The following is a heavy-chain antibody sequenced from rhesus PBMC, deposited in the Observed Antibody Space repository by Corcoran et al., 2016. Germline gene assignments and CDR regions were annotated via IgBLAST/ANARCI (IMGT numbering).Heavy chain of an antibody. CDR1: GGSLSDSYR. Sequence: QVQLQESGPGVVQPSETLSLTCAVSGGSLSDSYRWSWIRQPPGKGLEWIGYIYGSSTSTNYNPSLKSRVTSSKDTSKNQFSLKLSSVTAADTAVYYCARDGTDYWGQGVLVTVSS. CDR3: ARDGTDY. J-gene: IGHJ4*01. D-gene: IGHD1-1*01. CDR2: IYGSSTST. V-gene: IGHV4S10*01.